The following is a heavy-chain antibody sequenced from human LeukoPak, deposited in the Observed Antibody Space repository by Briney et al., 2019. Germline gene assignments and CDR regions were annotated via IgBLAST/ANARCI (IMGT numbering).Heavy chain of an antibody. Sequence: GGSLRLSCAASGFTFSTYAMSWVRQAPGKGLGWVAAISGGIMINTYYTDSVKGRFTISRDNSKNTLYLQMNSLRDDDTAVYYCAKDPVVGAPHVFDIWGRGTMVTVSS. J-gene: IGHJ3*02. CDR3: AKDPVVGAPHVFDI. CDR2: ISGGIMINT. V-gene: IGHV3-23*01. D-gene: IGHD3-16*02. CDR1: GFTFSTYA.